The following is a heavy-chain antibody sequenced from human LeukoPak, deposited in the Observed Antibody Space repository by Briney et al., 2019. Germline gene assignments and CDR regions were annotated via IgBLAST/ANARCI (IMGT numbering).Heavy chain of an antibody. CDR1: GGSISSYY. CDR2: IYDSGST. Sequence: PSETLSLTCTVSGGSISSYYWSWIRQPPGKGLEWIGYIYDSGSTNYNPPLKSRVTISVDTSKNQFSLKVSSVTAADTAVYYCASLTTADAFDIWGQGTMVTVSS. J-gene: IGHJ3*02. V-gene: IGHV4-59*01. CDR3: ASLTTADAFDI. D-gene: IGHD3-22*01.